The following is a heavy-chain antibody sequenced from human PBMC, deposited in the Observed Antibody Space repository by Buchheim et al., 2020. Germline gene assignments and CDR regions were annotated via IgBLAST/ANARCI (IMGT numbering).Heavy chain of an antibody. CDR2: ISSSSSYI. V-gene: IGHV3-21*01. CDR1: GFTFSSYS. Sequence: EVQLVESGGGLVKPGGSLRLSCAAFGFTFSSYSMNWVRQAPGKGLEWVSSISSSSSYIYYADPVKGRFTISRDNAKNSPYLQMNSLRAEDTAVYYCAMQSHRIAAAGTVQDYWGQGTL. J-gene: IGHJ4*02. CDR3: AMQSHRIAAAGTVQDY. D-gene: IGHD6-13*01.